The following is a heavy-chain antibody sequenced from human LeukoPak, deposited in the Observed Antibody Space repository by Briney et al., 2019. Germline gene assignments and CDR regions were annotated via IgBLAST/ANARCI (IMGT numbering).Heavy chain of an antibody. Sequence: GGSLRLSCEASGFTFSSYSMNWVRQAPGKGLEWVSYISFSSATIHHADSVKGRFTISRDNAKNSLYLQLNSLRAEDPALYYCARDTHYYGSGSPAFDLWGRGTMVTVSS. CDR2: ISFSSATI. CDR3: ARDTHYYGSGSPAFDL. D-gene: IGHD3-10*01. CDR1: GFTFSSYS. J-gene: IGHJ3*01. V-gene: IGHV3-48*01.